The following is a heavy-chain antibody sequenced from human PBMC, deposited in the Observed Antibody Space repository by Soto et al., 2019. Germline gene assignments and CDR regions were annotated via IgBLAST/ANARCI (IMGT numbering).Heavy chain of an antibody. CDR2: IIPIFGTA. CDR1: GGTFSSYA. D-gene: IGHD3-22*01. CDR3: ARERSRYDRSGYYRPDY. Sequence: ASVQVSCKSSGGTFSSYAISWVRQAPGQGLEWMGGIIPIFGTANYAQKFQGRVTITADESTSTAYMELSSLRSEDTAVYYCARERSRYDRSGYYRPDYWGQGTLVTVAS. J-gene: IGHJ4*02. V-gene: IGHV1-69*13.